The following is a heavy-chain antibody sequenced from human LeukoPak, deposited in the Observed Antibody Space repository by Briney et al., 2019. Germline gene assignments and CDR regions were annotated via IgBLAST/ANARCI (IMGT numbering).Heavy chain of an antibody. J-gene: IGHJ4*02. CDR3: ARDMIRGVITLDY. CDR1: GFRLSSYA. D-gene: IGHD3-10*01. CDR2: TSSSDPGT. Sequence: GGSLRLSCVASGFRLSSYAMSWVRQAPGKGLEWVSATSSSDPGTYYAPSVRGRFTIYRDNSKNTVYLQMNSLRVEDAAIYYCARDMIRGVITLDYWGQGSLVTVSS. V-gene: IGHV3-23*01.